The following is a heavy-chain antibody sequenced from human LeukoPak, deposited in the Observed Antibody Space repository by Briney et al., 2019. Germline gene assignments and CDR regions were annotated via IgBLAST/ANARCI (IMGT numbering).Heavy chain of an antibody. CDR3: AKVEDDYGDFYYFDY. D-gene: IGHD4-17*01. V-gene: IGHV3-30*18. CDR2: ISYDGSNK. J-gene: IGHJ4*02. CDR1: GFTFSSYG. Sequence: GGSLRLSCAASGFTFSSYGMHWVRQAPGKGLEWVAVISYDGSNKYYADSVKGRFTISRDNSKNTLYLQMNSLRAEDTAVYYCAKVEDDYGDFYYFDYWGQGTLVTVSS.